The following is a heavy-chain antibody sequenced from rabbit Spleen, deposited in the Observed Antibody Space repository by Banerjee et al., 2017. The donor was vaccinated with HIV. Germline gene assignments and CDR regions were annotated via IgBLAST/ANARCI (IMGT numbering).Heavy chain of an antibody. CDR3: AKPTAVAGSGYATNL. V-gene: IGHV1S45*01. CDR2: IRAGSTDTP. CDR1: GFSFSSSYW. D-gene: IGHD8-1*01. Sequence: QEQLEESGGDLVKPEGSLTLTCTASGFSFSSSYWMCWVRQAPGKGLELIACIRAGSTDTPYYASWAKGRFTISKTSSTTVTLQMTSLTAADTATYFCAKPTAVAGSGYATNLWGQGTLVTVS. J-gene: IGHJ4*01.